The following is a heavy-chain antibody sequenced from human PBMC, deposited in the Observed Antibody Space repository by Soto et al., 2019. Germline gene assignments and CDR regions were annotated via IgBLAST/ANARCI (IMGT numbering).Heavy chain of an antibody. D-gene: IGHD3-10*01. J-gene: IGHJ6*03. Sequence: PSETLSLTCAFYGGSFSGYYWSWIRQPPGKGLEWIGEINHSGSTNYNPSLKSRVTISVDTSKNQFSLKLSSVTAADTAVYYCAREVMVRGSLLYYMDVWGKGTTVTVSS. CDR1: GGSFSGYY. CDR3: AREVMVRGSLLYYMDV. CDR2: INHSGST. V-gene: IGHV4-34*01.